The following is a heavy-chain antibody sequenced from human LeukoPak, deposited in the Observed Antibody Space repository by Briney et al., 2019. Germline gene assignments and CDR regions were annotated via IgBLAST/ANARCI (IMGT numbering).Heavy chain of an antibody. D-gene: IGHD3-16*01. Sequence: QPGGSLRLSCGASGFTFSNYWMSWVRQAPGKGLEWVINISQDGSGKNYADSVEGRFTISRDNAKNSLYLQMNSLRAEDTAVYFCARGGGLDVWGQGATVTVSS. CDR2: ISQDGSGK. CDR3: ARGGGLDV. V-gene: IGHV3-7*03. J-gene: IGHJ6*02. CDR1: GFTFSNYW.